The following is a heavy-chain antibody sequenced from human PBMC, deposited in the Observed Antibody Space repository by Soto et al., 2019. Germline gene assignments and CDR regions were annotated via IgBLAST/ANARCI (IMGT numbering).Heavy chain of an antibody. CDR2: IIPFFGTA. CDR1: GGTFSTFG. Sequence: SVKVSCKTSGGTFSTFGISWVRQAPGQGLEWMGGIIPFFGTAEYSQKFEDRITITADESTNTVYMDLRSLTSEDTAIYYCARTAPMDAGDKYYYDFWGQGALVTVSS. J-gene: IGHJ4*02. V-gene: IGHV1-69*13. D-gene: IGHD3-16*01. CDR3: ARTAPMDAGDKYYYDF.